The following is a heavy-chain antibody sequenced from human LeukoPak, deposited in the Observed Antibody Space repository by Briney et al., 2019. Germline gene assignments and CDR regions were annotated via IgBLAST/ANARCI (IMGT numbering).Heavy chain of an antibody. J-gene: IGHJ4*02. D-gene: IGHD3-22*01. CDR1: GGSFSGYY. Sequence: PETLSLTCAVYGGSFSGYYWSWIRQPPGKGLEWIGYIYYSGSTYYNPSLKSRVTISVDTSKNQFSLKLSSVTAADTAVYYCARLTYYYDSSGNSPDYWGQGTLVTVSS. V-gene: IGHV4-59*06. CDR2: IYYSGST. CDR3: ARLTYYYDSSGNSPDY.